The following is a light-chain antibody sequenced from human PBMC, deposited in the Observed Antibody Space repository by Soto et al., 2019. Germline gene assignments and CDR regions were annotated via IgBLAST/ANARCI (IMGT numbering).Light chain of an antibody. CDR1: SSDVGSYNL. CDR2: EGS. V-gene: IGLV2-23*01. Sequence: QSVLAQPASVSGSPGQSITISCTGTSSDVGSYNLVSWYQQHPGKAHELMIYEGSKRPSGVSNRFSGSKSGNTASLTISVLQAEDEADYYCCSYAGSSTPYVFGTGTKVTVL. CDR3: CSYAGSSTPYV. J-gene: IGLJ1*01.